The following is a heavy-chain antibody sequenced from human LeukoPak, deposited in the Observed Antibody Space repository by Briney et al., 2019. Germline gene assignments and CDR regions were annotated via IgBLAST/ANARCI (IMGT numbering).Heavy chain of an antibody. CDR2: IYTSGYT. D-gene: IGHD2-21*02. CDR3: ERGYEVTSMFWYFDL. J-gene: IGHJ2*01. V-gene: IGHV4-4*07. CDR1: DGSISTYY. Sequence: SETLSLTCTVSDGSISTYYWNWIRQAAGKGLEWIGRIYTSGYTEFYPSLKSRVTTFLHTSQKQFSLKLTSVTAADTGVYYCERGYEVTSMFWYFDLWGRGTLVTVSS.